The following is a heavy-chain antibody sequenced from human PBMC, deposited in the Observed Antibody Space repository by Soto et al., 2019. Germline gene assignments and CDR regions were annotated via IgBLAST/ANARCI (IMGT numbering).Heavy chain of an antibody. J-gene: IGHJ6*02. Sequence: PGGSLRLSCAASGFTVSSNYMSWVRQAPGKGLEWVSVIYSGGSTYYADSVKGRFTISRDNSKNTLYLQMNSLRAEDTAVYYCARDRAVAGYYYYGMDVWGQGTTVTVSS. CDR2: IYSGGST. CDR1: GFTVSSNY. D-gene: IGHD6-19*01. CDR3: ARDRAVAGYYYYGMDV. V-gene: IGHV3-66*01.